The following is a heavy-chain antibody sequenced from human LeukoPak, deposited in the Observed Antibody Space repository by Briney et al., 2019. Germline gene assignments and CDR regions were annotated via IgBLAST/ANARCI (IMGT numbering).Heavy chain of an antibody. J-gene: IGHJ6*02. Sequence: GGSLRLSCAASGFTFSSYEMNWVRQAPGKGLEGVSYISSSGSTIYYADSVKGRFTISRDNAKNSLYLQMNSLRAEDTAVYYCARERYCSGGSCYGMDVWGQGTTVTVSS. CDR2: ISSSGSTI. CDR1: GFTFSSYE. V-gene: IGHV3-48*03. CDR3: ARERYCSGGSCYGMDV. D-gene: IGHD2-15*01.